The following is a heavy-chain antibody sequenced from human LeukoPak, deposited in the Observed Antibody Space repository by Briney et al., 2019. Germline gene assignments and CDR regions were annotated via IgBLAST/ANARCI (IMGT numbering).Heavy chain of an antibody. CDR1: GGSISSGGYY. CDR2: IYYSGST. D-gene: IGHD3-22*01. J-gene: IGHJ4*02. CDR3: ARTDDSGYYSGY. V-gene: IGHV4-31*03. Sequence: SETLSLTCTVSGGSISSGGYYWSWLRQHPGKGLEWIGFIYYSGSTYYNPSLKSRLTISVDTSKNQFSVKLSSVTAADTAVYYCARTDDSGYYSGYWGQGTLVTVSS.